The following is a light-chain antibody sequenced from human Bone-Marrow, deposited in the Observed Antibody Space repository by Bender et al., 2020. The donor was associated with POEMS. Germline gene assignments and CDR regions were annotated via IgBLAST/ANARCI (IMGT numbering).Light chain of an antibody. CDR3: SSYAGRITWV. CDR1: SSNTGSGYD. V-gene: IGLV1-40*01. CDR2: GYN. J-gene: IGLJ3*02. Sequence: QSVLTQPPSVSGAPGQRVTISCTGSSSNTGSGYDINWYQHLPGTAPKLLIYGYNNRPSGVPDRFSGSKSGNTASLTISGLQAEDEADYHCSSYAGRITWVFGGGTKLTVL.